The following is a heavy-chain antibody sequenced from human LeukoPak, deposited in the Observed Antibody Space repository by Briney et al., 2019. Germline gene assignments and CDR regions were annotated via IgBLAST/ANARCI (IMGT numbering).Heavy chain of an antibody. CDR1: GYTFRNYG. CDR2: ISPYNGNT. D-gene: IGHD6-19*01. V-gene: IGHV1-18*01. Sequence: ASVKVSCKASGYTFRNYGITWVRQAPGQGLEWMGWISPYNGNTRYAQKVQGRVTMTTDTSTNTAYMELRSLRSDDTAVYYCTRGGSSGPEGWFDPWAQGTLVTVSS. CDR3: TRGGSSGPEGWFDP. J-gene: IGHJ5*02.